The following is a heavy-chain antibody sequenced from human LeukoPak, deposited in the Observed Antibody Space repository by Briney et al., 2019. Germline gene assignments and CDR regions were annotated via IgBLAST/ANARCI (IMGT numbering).Heavy chain of an antibody. CDR2: IYSDGRT. J-gene: IGHJ6*01. Sequence: GGSLRLSCAASGYIVSSSYITWVRQAPGKGLEWVSVIYSDGRTYYADSLKDRFTISRDNSKNTAYLQINSLRTEDTAIYYCARLPSGDVWGRGTTVIVSS. V-gene: IGHV3-66*04. CDR1: GYIVSSSY. CDR3: ARLPSGDV.